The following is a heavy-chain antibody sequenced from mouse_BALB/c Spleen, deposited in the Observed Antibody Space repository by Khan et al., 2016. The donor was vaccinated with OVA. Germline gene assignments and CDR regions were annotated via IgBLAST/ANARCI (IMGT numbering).Heavy chain of an antibody. V-gene: IGHV5-9*02. Sequence: VQLVESGGGLVKPGGSLKLSCAASGFAFISYDMSWVRQTPEKRLEWVATISSGGSYSYYPDSVKGRFTISRDIDRKTLYLQMSSLRSEDTDFYYCARPSYYGNPWFTYWGQGTLVTVSA. CDR3: ARPSYYGNPWFTY. D-gene: IGHD2-10*01. CDR1: GFAFISYD. CDR2: ISSGGSYS. J-gene: IGHJ3*01.